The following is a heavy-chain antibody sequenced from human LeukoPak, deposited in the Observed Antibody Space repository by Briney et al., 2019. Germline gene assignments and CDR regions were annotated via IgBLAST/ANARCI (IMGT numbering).Heavy chain of an antibody. J-gene: IGHJ4*02. CDR3: ANNYYDSSGFDY. V-gene: IGHV1-8*03. Sequence: ASVKVSCKASGYTFTSYDINWVRQATGQGLEWMGWMNPNSGNTGYAQKFQGRVTITRNTSISTAYMEVSSLRSEDTAVYYCANNYYDSSGFDYWGQGTLVTVSS. CDR1: GYTFTSYD. CDR2: MNPNSGNT. D-gene: IGHD3-22*01.